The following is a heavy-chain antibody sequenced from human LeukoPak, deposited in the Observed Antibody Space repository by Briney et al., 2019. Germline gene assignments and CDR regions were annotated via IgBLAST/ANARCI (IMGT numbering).Heavy chain of an antibody. CDR3: GRSLITMVRGVIAY. V-gene: IGHV3-23*01. J-gene: IGHJ4*02. Sequence: GGSLRLSCAASGFTFSSYAMSWVRQAPGKGLEWVSAISGSGGSTYYADSVKGRFTITRDNSKNTLYLQMNSLRAEDTAVYYCGRSLITMVRGVIAYWGQGNLVTVSS. CDR2: ISGSGGST. CDR1: GFTFSSYA. D-gene: IGHD3-10*01.